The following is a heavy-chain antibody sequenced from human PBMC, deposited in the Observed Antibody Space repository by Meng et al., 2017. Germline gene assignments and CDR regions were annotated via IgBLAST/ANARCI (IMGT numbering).Heavy chain of an antibody. V-gene: IGHV1-18*01. CDR2: ISAYNGNT. D-gene: IGHD6-13*01. J-gene: IGHJ4*02. CDR1: GGTFSSYA. Sequence: QVELVESGAEVKKPGSAVKVSCKASGGTFSSYAISWVRQAPGQGLEWMGWISAYNGNTTYAQKLQGRVTMTTDTSTSTAYMELRSLRSDDTAVYYCASGSSWYSGGFDYWGQGTLVTVSS. CDR3: ASGSSWYSGGFDY.